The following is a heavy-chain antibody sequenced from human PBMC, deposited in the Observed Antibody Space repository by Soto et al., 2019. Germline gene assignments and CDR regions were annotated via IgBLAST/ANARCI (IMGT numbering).Heavy chain of an antibody. Sequence: GGSLRLSCAASGFTLSSYALSGVRQAPGKGLKWVSAFSGSGGSTYYADSVKGRFTISRDNSKNTLYLQMNSLRAEDTAVYYCANFIAADDYWGQGTLVTVSS. CDR2: FSGSGGST. J-gene: IGHJ4*02. CDR3: ANFIAADDY. CDR1: GFTLSSYA. D-gene: IGHD6-6*01. V-gene: IGHV3-23*01.